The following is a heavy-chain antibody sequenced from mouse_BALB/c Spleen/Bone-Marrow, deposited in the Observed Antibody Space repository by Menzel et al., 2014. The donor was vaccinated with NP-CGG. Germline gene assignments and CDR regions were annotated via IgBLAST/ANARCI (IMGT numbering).Heavy chain of an antibody. CDR1: GFTFSDYY. CDR2: ISNGGGST. V-gene: IGHV5-12*02. D-gene: IGHD2-3*01. Sequence: EVQGVESGGGLVQPGGSLKLSCATSGFTFSDYYMYWVRRTPEKRLEWVAYISNGGGSTYYPDTVKGRFTISRDNAKNTLYLQMSRLKSEDTAMYYCARHDGYRTWFAYWGQGTLVTVSA. CDR3: ARHDGYRTWFAY. J-gene: IGHJ3*01.